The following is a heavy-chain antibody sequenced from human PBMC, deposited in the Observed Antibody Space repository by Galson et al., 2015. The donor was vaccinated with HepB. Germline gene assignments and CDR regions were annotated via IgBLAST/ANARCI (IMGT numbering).Heavy chain of an antibody. CDR3: ARGEAGYCSGGSCYSLED. D-gene: IGHD2-15*01. CDR1: GGSFSGYY. CDR2: INHSGST. V-gene: IGHV4-34*01. Sequence: ETLSLTCAVYGGSFSGYYWSWIRQPPGKGLEWIGEINHSGSTNYNPSLKSRVTISVDTSKNQFSLKLSSVTAADTAVYYCARGEAGYCSGGSCYSLEDWGQGTLVTVSS. J-gene: IGHJ4*02.